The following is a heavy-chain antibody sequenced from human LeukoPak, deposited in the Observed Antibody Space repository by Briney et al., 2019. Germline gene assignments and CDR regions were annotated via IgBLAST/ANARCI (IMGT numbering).Heavy chain of an antibody. CDR3: ARRRAGYQLLTHYYYYYMDV. CDR2: IYYSGST. V-gene: IGHV4-59*01. J-gene: IGHJ6*03. Sequence: SETLSLTCTVSGGSISSYYWSWIRQPPGKGLEWIGYIYYSGSTYYNPSLRSRVTISVDTSKNQFSLKLSSVTAADTAVYYCARRRAGYQLLTHYYYYYMDVWGKGTTVTISS. D-gene: IGHD2-2*01. CDR1: GGSISSYY.